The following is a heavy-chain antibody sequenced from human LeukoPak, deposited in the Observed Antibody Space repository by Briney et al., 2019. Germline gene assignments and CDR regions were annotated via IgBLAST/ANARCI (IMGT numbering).Heavy chain of an antibody. CDR3: ASQRWPYFYYFDY. CDR1: GGSISSGGYY. J-gene: IGHJ4*02. D-gene: IGHD1-26*01. V-gene: IGHV4-31*03. Sequence: SETLSLTCTVSGGSISSGGYYWSWIGQHPGKGLEWIGYIYYSGSTNYNPSLKSRVTISVDTSKNQFSLKLSSVTAADTAVYYCASQRWPYFYYFDYWGQGTLVTVSS. CDR2: IYYSGST.